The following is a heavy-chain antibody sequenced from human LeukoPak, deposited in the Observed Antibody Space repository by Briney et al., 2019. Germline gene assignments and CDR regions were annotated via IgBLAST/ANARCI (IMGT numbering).Heavy chain of an antibody. CDR2: ISGGGAGT. CDR3: AKDFVRYNIQFDY. V-gene: IGHV3-23*01. Sequence: GGSLRLSCAASGLNFGFYAMSWVRQAPGKGLEWVSSISGGGAGTYYADSVRGRFTISRDNSKNTLYLQMDSLRAEDTALYYCAKDFVRYNIQFDYWGQGALVTVST. D-gene: IGHD1-14*01. CDR1: GLNFGFYA. J-gene: IGHJ4*02.